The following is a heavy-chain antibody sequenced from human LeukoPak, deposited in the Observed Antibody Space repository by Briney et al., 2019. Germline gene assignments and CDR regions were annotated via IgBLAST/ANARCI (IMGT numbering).Heavy chain of an antibody. D-gene: IGHD2/OR15-2a*01. CDR3: ARDRIAFDI. Sequence: SETLSHTCAVSLGSSTGYYLSWIRQPPWKGLEWIGEINHSGSTNYNPSLKSRVTISVDTSKNQFSLKLSSVTAADTAVYYCARDRIAFDIWGQGTMVTVSS. V-gene: IGHV4-34*01. CDR2: INHSGST. CDR1: LGSSTGYY. J-gene: IGHJ3*02.